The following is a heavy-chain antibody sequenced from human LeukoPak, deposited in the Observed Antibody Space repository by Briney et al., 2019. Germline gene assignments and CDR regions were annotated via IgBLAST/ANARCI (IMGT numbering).Heavy chain of an antibody. Sequence: ASVNVSCKASGYTFTNYDINWVRQATGQGLEWMGWMNPNSGNKGYAQNFQGRVTITGNTSISTVYMELSSLRYEDTAVYYCARGQVRILEWLEDYWGQGTLVTVSS. CDR1: GYTFTNYD. D-gene: IGHD3-3*01. J-gene: IGHJ4*02. V-gene: IGHV1-8*03. CDR3: ARGQVRILEWLEDY. CDR2: MNPNSGNK.